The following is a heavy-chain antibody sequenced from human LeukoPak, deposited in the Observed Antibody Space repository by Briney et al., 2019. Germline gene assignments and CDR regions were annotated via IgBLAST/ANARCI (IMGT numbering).Heavy chain of an antibody. Sequence: GASVKVSFNASGYTFTSYGISWVRQAPGQGLEWMGWVSAYNGNTNYAQKLQGRVTMTTDTSTSTAYMELSSLRSDDTAVYYCARGEYCSSISCYGLYYFDDWGQGTLVTVSS. V-gene: IGHV1-18*01. D-gene: IGHD2-2*01. J-gene: IGHJ4*02. CDR1: GYTFTSYG. CDR2: VSAYNGNT. CDR3: ARGEYCSSISCYGLYYFDD.